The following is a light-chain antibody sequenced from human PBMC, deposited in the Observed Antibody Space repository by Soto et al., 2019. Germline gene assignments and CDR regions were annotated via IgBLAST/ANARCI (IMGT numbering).Light chain of an antibody. CDR3: QQYGSLRT. CDR1: QSVSSSY. J-gene: IGKJ1*01. V-gene: IGKV3-20*01. CDR2: GAS. Sequence: LTLSPGALSLSPGERATLSCRASQSVSSSYLAWYQQKPGQAPRLLIYGASSRATGIPDRFSGSGSGTDFTLTISRLEPEDFAVYYCQQYGSLRTFGQGTRLDIK.